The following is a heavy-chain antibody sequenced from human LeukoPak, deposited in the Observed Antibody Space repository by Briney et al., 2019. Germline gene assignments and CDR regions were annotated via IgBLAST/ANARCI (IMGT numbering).Heavy chain of an antibody. CDR2: IYYGGYT. J-gene: IGHJ4*02. D-gene: IGHD3-3*01. CDR3: QSRFLEWLLDY. Sequence: PSETLSLTCTVSGGSISSNNYYWGWIRQPPGKGLEWIGSIYYGGYTHYNPSLKSRVTISVDTSKNQFSLKLSSVTAADTAIYYCQSRFLEWLLDYWGQGTLVTVSS. CDR1: GGSISSNNYY. V-gene: IGHV4-39*01.